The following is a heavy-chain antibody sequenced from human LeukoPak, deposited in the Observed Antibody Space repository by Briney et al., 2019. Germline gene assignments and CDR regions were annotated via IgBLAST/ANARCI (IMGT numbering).Heavy chain of an antibody. D-gene: IGHD2-15*01. CDR3: AKDGGSDPDSFDI. J-gene: IGHJ3*02. CDR1: GFTFSSYS. CDR2: ISGSSTNI. Sequence: GGSLRLSCAASGFTFSSYSLNWVRQAPGKGLEWVSYISGSSTNIYYADSVKGRFTISRDNTKNSLYLQMNSLRAEDTAVYYCAKDGGSDPDSFDIWGQGTMVTVSS. V-gene: IGHV3-48*01.